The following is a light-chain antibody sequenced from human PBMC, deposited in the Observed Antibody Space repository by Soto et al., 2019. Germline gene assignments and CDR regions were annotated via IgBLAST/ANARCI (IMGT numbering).Light chain of an antibody. CDR1: QSVNIY. Sequence: EIVLTQSPGTLSLSPGERATLSCRASQSVNIYLAWYKQNRGQAPRLLIFGATYRATGIPARFSGSGSGTEFNLTISSLKSEDFEVYYCQQYSSWLWTFGQGTKVDIK. V-gene: IGKV3D-15*01. J-gene: IGKJ1*01. CDR2: GAT. CDR3: QQYSSWLWT.